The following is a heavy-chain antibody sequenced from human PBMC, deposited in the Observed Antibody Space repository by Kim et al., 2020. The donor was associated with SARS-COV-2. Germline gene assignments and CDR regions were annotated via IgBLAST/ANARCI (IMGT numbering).Heavy chain of an antibody. J-gene: IGHJ4*02. V-gene: IGHV4-30-4*01. D-gene: IGHD1-26*01. Sequence: SETLSLTCTVSGGSISSGDYYWSWIRQPPGKGLEWIGYIYYSGSTYYNPSLKSRVTISVDTSKNQFSLKLSSVTAADTAVYYCAREADSGYFDYWGQGTLVTVSS. CDR2: IYYSGST. CDR1: GGSISSGDYY. CDR3: AREADSGYFDY.